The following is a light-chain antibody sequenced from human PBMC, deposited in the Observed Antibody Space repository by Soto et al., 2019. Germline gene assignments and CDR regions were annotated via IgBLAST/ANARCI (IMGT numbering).Light chain of an antibody. CDR3: GTWDHSVSGYV. Sequence: VSAAPGQQVTISCSGSSSNIGNNYVSWFQHLPGATPKLLIYENNRRPTGIPDRFSGSKSATSATLGITGLQTGDEADYYCGTWDHSVSGYVFGTGTKVTVL. J-gene: IGLJ1*01. CDR1: SSNIGNNY. CDR2: ENN. V-gene: IGLV1-51*02.